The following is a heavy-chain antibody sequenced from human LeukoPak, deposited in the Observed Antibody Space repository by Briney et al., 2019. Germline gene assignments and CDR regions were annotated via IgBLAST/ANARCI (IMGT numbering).Heavy chain of an antibody. D-gene: IGHD6-6*01. CDR2: INHSGST. CDR1: GGSFSGYY. CDR3: ARRAPRGFNY. J-gene: IGHJ4*02. V-gene: IGHV4-34*01. Sequence: PSETLSLTCAVYGGSFSGYYWSWIRQPPGKGLEWIGEINHSGSTNYNPSLKSRVTISVDTSKNQFSLKLSSVTAADTAVYYCARRAPRGFNYWGQGTLVTVSS.